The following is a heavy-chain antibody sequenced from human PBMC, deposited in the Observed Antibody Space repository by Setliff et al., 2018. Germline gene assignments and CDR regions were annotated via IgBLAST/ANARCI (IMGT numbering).Heavy chain of an antibody. CDR1: GYSFTSHY. CDR3: ARAGLAAAGRKGVFDH. V-gene: IGHV1-46*01. CDR2: INPGGLSS. D-gene: IGHD6-25*01. Sequence: ASVKVSCKTSGYSFTSHYMHWVRQAPGQGLEWMGIINPGGLSSSSTQKFEGRVTMTRDTSTSTVYVELNSLTSDDTAVYYCARAGLAAAGRKGVFDHWGQGTLVTV. J-gene: IGHJ4*02.